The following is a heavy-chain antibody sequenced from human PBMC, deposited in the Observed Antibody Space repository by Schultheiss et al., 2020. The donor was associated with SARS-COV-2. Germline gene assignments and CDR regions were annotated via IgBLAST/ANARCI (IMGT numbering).Heavy chain of an antibody. CDR1: GGSISSGDYY. J-gene: IGHJ6*02. Sequence: SETLSLTCTVSGGSISSGDYYWSWIRQPPGKGLEWIGYIYHSGSTYYNPSLKSRVTISVDTSKNQFSLKLSSVTAADTAVYYCARDLSRPGSYKYYGMDVWGQGTTVTVSS. CDR3: ARDLSRPGSYKYYGMDV. CDR2: IYHSGST. D-gene: IGHD3-10*01. V-gene: IGHV4-30-4*01.